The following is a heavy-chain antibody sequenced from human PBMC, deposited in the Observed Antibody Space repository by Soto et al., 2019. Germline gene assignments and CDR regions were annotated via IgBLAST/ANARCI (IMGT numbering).Heavy chain of an antibody. CDR3: AKDLSEYNWNEDNY. CDR2: ISGSGGST. CDR1: GFTYSSYA. J-gene: IGHJ4*02. D-gene: IGHD1-20*01. V-gene: IGHV3-23*01. Sequence: EVQLLESGGGLIQPGGSLRLSCAASGFTYSSYAMSWVRQAPGKGLEWVSAISGSGGSTYYADSVKGRFTISRDNSKNTLYLQMNSLRAEDTAVYYCAKDLSEYNWNEDNYWGQGTLVTVSS.